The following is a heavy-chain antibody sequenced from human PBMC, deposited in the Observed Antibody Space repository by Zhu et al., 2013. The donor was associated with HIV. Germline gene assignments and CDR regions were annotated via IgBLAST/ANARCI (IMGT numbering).Heavy chain of an antibody. D-gene: IGHD3-22*01. J-gene: IGHJ4*02. V-gene: IGHV1-69*01. CDR3: ARDHNSGYYSYFDY. CDR1: GGTFSSYA. CDR2: IIPMFGTA. Sequence: QVQLVQSGAEVEKPGSSVKVSCKASGGTFSSYAISWVRQAPGQGLEWMGGIIPMFGTANYAQKFQGRVTITADESTSTAYMQLSSLRSEDTAVYYCARDHNSGYYSYFDYWGQGTLVTVSS.